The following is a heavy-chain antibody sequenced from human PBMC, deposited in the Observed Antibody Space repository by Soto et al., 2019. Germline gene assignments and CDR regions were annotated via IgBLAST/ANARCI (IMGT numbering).Heavy chain of an antibody. Sequence: PSETLSLTCTVSGGSISSGGYYWSWIRQHPGKGLEWIGYIYYSGSTYYNPSLKSRVTISVDTSKNQFSLKLSSVTAADMAVYYCARGGYSYATGFAPWGQGTLVTVSS. D-gene: IGHD5-18*01. J-gene: IGHJ5*02. CDR1: GGSISSGGYY. CDR3: ARGGYSYATGFAP. V-gene: IGHV4-31*03. CDR2: IYYSGST.